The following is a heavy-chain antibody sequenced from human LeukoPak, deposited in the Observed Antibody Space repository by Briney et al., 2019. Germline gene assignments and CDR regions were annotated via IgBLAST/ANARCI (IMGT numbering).Heavy chain of an antibody. Sequence: SETLSLTCAVYGGSFSGYYWSWIRQPPGKGLEWIGEINHSGSTNYNPSLKSRVTISVDTSKNQFSLKLCSVTAADTAVYYCARGSRSYYECWGQGTLVTVSS. CDR2: INHSGST. D-gene: IGHD1-26*01. J-gene: IGHJ4*02. V-gene: IGHV4-34*01. CDR3: ARGSRSYYEC. CDR1: GGSFSGYY.